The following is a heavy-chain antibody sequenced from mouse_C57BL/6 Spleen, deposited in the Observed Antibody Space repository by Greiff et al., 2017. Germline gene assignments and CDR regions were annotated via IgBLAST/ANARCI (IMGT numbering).Heavy chain of an antibody. CDR2: IYPGDGDT. CDR1: GYAFSSSW. D-gene: IGHD1-1*01. J-gene: IGHJ1*03. Sequence: QVQLQQSGPELVKPGASVKISCKASGYAFSSSWMNWVKQRPGKGLEWIGRIYPGDGDTNYNGKFKGKATLTADKSSSTAYMQLSSLTSEDSAVYFCARKDYGSFYWYFDVWGTGTTVTVSS. CDR3: ARKDYGSFYWYFDV. V-gene: IGHV1-82*01.